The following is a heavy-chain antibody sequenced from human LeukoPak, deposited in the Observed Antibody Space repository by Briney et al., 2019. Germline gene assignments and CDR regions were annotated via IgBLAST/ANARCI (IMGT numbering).Heavy chain of an antibody. CDR2: ISSSSSTI. D-gene: IGHD4-11*01. V-gene: IGHV3-48*01. Sequence: PGGSLRLSCAASGFTFSSYSMNWVRQAPGKGLEWVSYISSSSSTIYYADSVKGRFTISRDNAKNSLYLQMNSLRAEDTAVYYCARDQGTVTTGYFHYWGQGTLVTVSS. CDR1: GFTFSSYS. CDR3: ARDQGTVTTGYFHY. J-gene: IGHJ4*02.